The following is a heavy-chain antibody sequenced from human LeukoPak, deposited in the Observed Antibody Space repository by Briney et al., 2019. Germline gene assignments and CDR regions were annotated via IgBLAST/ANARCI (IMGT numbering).Heavy chain of an antibody. CDR1: GFTFSNYG. CDR2: GSDSGYSA. D-gene: IGHD6-19*01. V-gene: IGHV3-23*01. J-gene: IGHJ4*02. Sequence: GGSLRLSCAASGFTFSNYGMSWVRQAPGKGLEWVSVGSDSGYSAYYADSVKGRFTISRDNSKNTLYLQMNSLRAEDTAVYYCAPDLRGSAWSLDYWGQGTLVTVSS. CDR3: APDLRGSAWSLDY.